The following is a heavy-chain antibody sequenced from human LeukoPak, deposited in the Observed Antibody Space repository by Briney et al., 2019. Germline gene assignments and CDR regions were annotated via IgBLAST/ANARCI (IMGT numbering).Heavy chain of an antibody. CDR1: GCTFTGYY. D-gene: IGHD6-13*01. V-gene: IGHV1-2*02. Sequence: ASVKVSCKASGCTFTGYYMHWVRQAPGQGLEWMGWINPNSGGTNHAQKFQGRVTMTRDTSISTAYMELSRLRSDDTAVYYCARDLWYAGTWIYWGQGTLVTVSS. CDR3: ARDLWYAGTWIY. J-gene: IGHJ4*02. CDR2: INPNSGGT.